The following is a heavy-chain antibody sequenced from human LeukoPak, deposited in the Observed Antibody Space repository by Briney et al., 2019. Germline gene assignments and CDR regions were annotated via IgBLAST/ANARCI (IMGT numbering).Heavy chain of an antibody. CDR3: AREGVATIGGYYYYYMDV. D-gene: IGHD5-12*01. CDR1: GFTFSSYW. CDR2: IKQDGSEK. V-gene: IGHV3-7*01. J-gene: IGHJ6*03. Sequence: GGSLRLSCAASGFTFSSYWMSWVRQAPGKGLEWVANIKQDGSEKYYVDSVKGRFTISRENAKNSLYLQMNSLRAEDTAVYYCAREGVATIGGYYYYYMDVWGKGTTVTISS.